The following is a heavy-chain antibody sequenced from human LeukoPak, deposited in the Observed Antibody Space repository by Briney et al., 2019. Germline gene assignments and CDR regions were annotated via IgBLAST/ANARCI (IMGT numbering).Heavy chain of an antibody. V-gene: IGHV1-46*01. Sequence: ASVKVSCKASGYTFTSYYINWVRQAPGQGLEWMGIINPSGGSTSYAQKFQGRVTMTRDTSTSTVYMELSSLRSEDTAVYYCARGRPTTSIAAAGVNWFDPWGQGTLVTVSS. J-gene: IGHJ5*02. CDR2: INPSGGST. D-gene: IGHD6-13*01. CDR1: GYTFTSYY. CDR3: ARGRPTTSIAAAGVNWFDP.